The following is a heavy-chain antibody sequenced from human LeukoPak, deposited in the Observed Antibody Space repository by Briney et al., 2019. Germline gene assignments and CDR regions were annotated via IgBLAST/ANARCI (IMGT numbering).Heavy chain of an antibody. J-gene: IGHJ2*01. D-gene: IGHD3-22*01. Sequence: SGPALVKPTQTLTLTCTFSGFSLSTSGMRVSWIRQPPGKALEWLSLIDWDDDKFYNTSLKTRLTISKDTSKNQVVLTMTNMDPVDTATYYCARMGQYDSPDPRYWYFDLWGRGTLVTVSS. CDR2: IDWDDDK. CDR3: ARMGQYDSPDPRYWYFDL. V-gene: IGHV2-70*04. CDR1: GFSLSTSGMR.